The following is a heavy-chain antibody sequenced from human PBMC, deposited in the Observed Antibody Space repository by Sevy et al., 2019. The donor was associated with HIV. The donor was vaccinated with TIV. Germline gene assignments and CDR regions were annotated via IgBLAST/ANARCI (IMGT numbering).Heavy chain of an antibody. J-gene: IGHJ3*02. CDR2: MNPNSGNT. V-gene: IGHV1-8*01. CDR3: AAGIVVVTAHRAFDI. D-gene: IGHD2-21*02. CDR1: GYTFTSYD. Sequence: ASVKVSCKASGYTFTSYDINWVRQATGQGLEWMGWMNPNSGNTGYAQKFQGRVTMTRNTSISTAYTELSSLRSEDTAVYYCAAGIVVVTAHRAFDIWGQGTMVTVSS.